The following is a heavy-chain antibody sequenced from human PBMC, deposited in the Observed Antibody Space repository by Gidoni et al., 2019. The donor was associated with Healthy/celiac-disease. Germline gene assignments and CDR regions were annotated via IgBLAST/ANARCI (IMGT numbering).Heavy chain of an antibody. CDR3: ARGSIAAGYYYYGMDV. V-gene: IGHV4-34*01. CDR1: GGSFRGYY. Sequence: QVQLQQWGAGLLKPSATLSLTCAVYGGSFRGYYWSCIRQPPGKGMEWIGEINHSGRTNYNPSLKSRVTISVDTSKNQFSLKLSSVTAADTAVYYCARGSIAAGYYYYGMDVWGQGTTVTVSS. CDR2: INHSGRT. D-gene: IGHD6-13*01. J-gene: IGHJ6*02.